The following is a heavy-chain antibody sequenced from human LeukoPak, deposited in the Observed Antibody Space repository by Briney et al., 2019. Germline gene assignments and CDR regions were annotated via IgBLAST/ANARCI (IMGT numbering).Heavy chain of an antibody. CDR1: GGSFSGYY. V-gene: IGHV4-34*01. CDR2: INHSGST. Sequence: SETLSLTCAVYGGSFSGYYWSWIRQPPGKGLEWIGEINHSGSTNYNPSLKSRVTISVDTSKNQFSLKLSSVTAADTGVYCCARSPDTAMGESWGQGTLVTVSS. CDR3: ARSPDTAMGES. D-gene: IGHD5-18*01. J-gene: IGHJ4*02.